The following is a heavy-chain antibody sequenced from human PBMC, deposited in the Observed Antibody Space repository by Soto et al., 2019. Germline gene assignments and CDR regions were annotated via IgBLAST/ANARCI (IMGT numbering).Heavy chain of an antibody. V-gene: IGHV1-18*01. Sequence: QVQLVQSGAEVKKPGASVKVSCKASGYTFTNFGISWVRQAPGQGGEWMGWISAYNGNTNYAPNFQGRVTMTTVTSTSTAXMXXXSLRSDDTAVXXXARGGTPIDSWGQGTLVTVSS. D-gene: IGHD3-16*01. J-gene: IGHJ4*02. CDR2: ISAYNGNT. CDR1: GYTFTNFG. CDR3: ARGGTPIDS.